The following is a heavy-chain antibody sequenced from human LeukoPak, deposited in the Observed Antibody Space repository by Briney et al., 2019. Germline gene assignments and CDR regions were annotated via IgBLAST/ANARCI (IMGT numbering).Heavy chain of an antibody. D-gene: IGHD3-22*01. CDR1: GYTFTGYY. CDR2: INPNSGGT. J-gene: IGHJ4*02. CDR3: APYYYDSSGYYYGDF. V-gene: IGHV1-2*02. Sequence: GASVKVSCKASGYTFTGYYMHWVRQAPGQGLEWMGWINPNSGGTNYARKFQGRVTMTRDTSISTAYMELSRLRSDDTAVYYCAPYYYDSSGYYYGDFWGQGTLVTVSS.